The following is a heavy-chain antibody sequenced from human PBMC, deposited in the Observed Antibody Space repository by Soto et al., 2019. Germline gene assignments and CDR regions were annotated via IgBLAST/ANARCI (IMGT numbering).Heavy chain of an antibody. J-gene: IGHJ4*02. CDR3: ARDGGGSYYDSSGYYLSD. CDR2: ISSSSSTI. Sequence: EVQLVESGGGSVQPGGSLRLSCAASGFTFSSYSMNWVRQAPGKGLEWVSYISSSSSTIYYADSVKGRFTISRDNAKNSLYLQMNSLRDEDTAVYYCARDGGGSYYDSSGYYLSDWGQGTLVTVSS. CDR1: GFTFSSYS. D-gene: IGHD3-22*01. V-gene: IGHV3-48*02.